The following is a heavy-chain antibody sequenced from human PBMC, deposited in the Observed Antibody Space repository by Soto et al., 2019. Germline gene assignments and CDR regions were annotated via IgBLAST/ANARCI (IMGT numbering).Heavy chain of an antibody. J-gene: IGHJ3*02. CDR1: GDTFTSYG. D-gene: IGHD6-13*01. CDR2: ISAYNGNT. Sequence: ASVKVSCKASGDTFTSYGISWVRQAPGQGLEWMGWISAYNGNTNYAQKLQGRVTMTTDTSTSTAYMELRSLRSDDTAVYYCAKKKSSWSGHAFDIWGKGKMVTVSS. CDR3: AKKKSSWSGHAFDI. V-gene: IGHV1-18*01.